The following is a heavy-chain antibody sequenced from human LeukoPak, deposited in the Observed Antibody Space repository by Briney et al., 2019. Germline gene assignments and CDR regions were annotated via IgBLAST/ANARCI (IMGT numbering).Heavy chain of an antibody. V-gene: IGHV1-3*01. CDR3: AKVGLHCSSTSCRLPYYYYYYMDV. CDR1: GYTFTSYA. Sequence: GASVKVSCKASGYTFTSYAMHWVRQAPGQRLEWMGWINAGNGNTKYSQKFQGRVTITRDTSASTAYMELSSLRSEDTTVYYCAKVGLHCSSTSCRLPYYYYYYMDVWGKGTTVTVSS. CDR2: INAGNGNT. J-gene: IGHJ6*03. D-gene: IGHD2-2*01.